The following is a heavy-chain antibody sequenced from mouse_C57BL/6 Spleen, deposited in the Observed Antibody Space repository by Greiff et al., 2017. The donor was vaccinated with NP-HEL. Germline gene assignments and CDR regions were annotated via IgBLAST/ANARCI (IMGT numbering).Heavy chain of an antibody. CDR3: ARLSVYGYFDY. J-gene: IGHJ2*01. CDR2: IRNKANGYTT. Sequence: EVKLVESGGGLVQPGGSLSLSCAASGFTFTDYYMSWVRQPPGKALEWLGFIRNKANGYTTEYSASVKGRFTISRDNSQSILYLQMNALRAEDSATYYCARLSVYGYFDYWGQGTTLTVSS. V-gene: IGHV7-3*01. CDR1: GFTFTDYY. D-gene: IGHD1-1*02.